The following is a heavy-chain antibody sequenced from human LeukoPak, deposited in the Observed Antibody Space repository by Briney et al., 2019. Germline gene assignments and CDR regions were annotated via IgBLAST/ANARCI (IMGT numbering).Heavy chain of an antibody. CDR2: IHTIGNT. J-gene: IGHJ4*02. CDR3: ARDRSYYSDTGTDY. V-gene: IGHV4-61*02. D-gene: IGHD3-22*01. CDR1: GVSISRGSHY. Sequence: SQTLSLTCTVSGVSISRGSHYWRWIRQPAGKGLEWIGRIHTIGNTNYSPSLWRRVTISVDTSKNQFSLRLHSVTAADTAVYYCARDRSYYSDTGTDYWGQGALVTVSS.